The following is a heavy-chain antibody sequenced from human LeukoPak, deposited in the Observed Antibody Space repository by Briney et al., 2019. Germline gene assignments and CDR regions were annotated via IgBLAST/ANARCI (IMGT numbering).Heavy chain of an antibody. V-gene: IGHV3-23*01. J-gene: IGHJ6*03. CDR2: ISGSGRNR. CDR1: GFTFDNYA. Sequence: GGSLRLSCAVSGFTFDNYAMTCVRRAPRKGLECVSGISGSGRNRYQADSVKGRFTISKHNSKNTRYLQMNSLRAQDTAVYYCAKEGHGDGVSYYYYFDVWGKGTTVTVSS. D-gene: IGHD4-17*01. CDR3: AKEGHGDGVSYYYYFDV.